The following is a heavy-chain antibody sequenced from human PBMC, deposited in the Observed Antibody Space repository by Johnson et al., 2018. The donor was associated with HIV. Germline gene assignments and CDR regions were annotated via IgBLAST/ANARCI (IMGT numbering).Heavy chain of an antibody. CDR1: GFTFSSYG. J-gene: IGHJ3*02. V-gene: IGHV3-33*06. D-gene: IGHD6-6*01. Sequence: QVQLVESGGGVVQPGRSLRLSCAASGFTFSSYGIHWVRQAPGKGLEWVAVIWYDGSNKYYADSVKGRFTISRDNSKNTLYLQMNSLRAEDTAVYYCAKDRDSSSFHDAFNIWGQGTMVTVSS. CDR2: IWYDGSNK. CDR3: AKDRDSSSFHDAFNI.